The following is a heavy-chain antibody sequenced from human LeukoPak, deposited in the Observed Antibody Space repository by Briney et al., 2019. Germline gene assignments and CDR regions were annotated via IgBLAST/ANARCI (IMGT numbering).Heavy chain of an antibody. CDR2: ITPKSGDT. D-gene: IGHD3-3*02. Sequence: GASMRVSCKASGYTFIDFYIHWVRHAPRQGLEYVGWITPKSGDTYSPQRFQGRVTMTRDASISTAYMELSSLRSDDTAVYFCARVRLADERAWAYWGQGTLVTVSS. J-gene: IGHJ4*02. CDR1: GYTFIDFY. V-gene: IGHV1-2*02. CDR3: ARVRLADERAWAY.